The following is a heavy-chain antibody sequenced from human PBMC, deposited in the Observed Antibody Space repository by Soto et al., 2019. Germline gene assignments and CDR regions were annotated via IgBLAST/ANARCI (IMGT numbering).Heavy chain of an antibody. D-gene: IGHD6-19*01. CDR3: AKDSAVAPWFYGMDV. V-gene: IGHV3-30*18. J-gene: IGHJ6*02. CDR2: ISYDGSNK. CDR1: GFTFSSYG. Sequence: PGGSLRLSCAASGFTFSSYGMHWVRQAPGKGLEWVAVISYDGSNKYYADSVKGRFTISRDNSKNTLYLQMNSLRAEDTAVYYCAKDSAVAPWFYGMDVWGQGTTVTVSS.